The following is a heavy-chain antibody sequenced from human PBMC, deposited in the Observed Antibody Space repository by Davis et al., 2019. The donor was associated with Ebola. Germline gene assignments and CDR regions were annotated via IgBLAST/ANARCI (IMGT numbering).Heavy chain of an antibody. CDR1: GGSISSTNW. CDR2: IYHSGST. V-gene: IGHV4-4*02. CDR3: ARGYCSSTSCYNWFDP. Sequence: SETLSLTCAVSGGSISSTNWWSWVRQPPGKGLEWIGEIYHSGSTNYNPSLKSRVTILVDKPKNQFSLKLSSVTAADTAVYYCARGYCSSTSCYNWFDPWGQGTLVIVSS. J-gene: IGHJ5*02. D-gene: IGHD2-2*01.